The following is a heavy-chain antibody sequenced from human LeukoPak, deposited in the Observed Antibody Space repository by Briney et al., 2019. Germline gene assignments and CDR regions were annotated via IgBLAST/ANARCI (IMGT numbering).Heavy chain of an antibody. Sequence: GGSLRLSCAASGFTFSSYWMHWVRQAPGKGLVWVSRINSDGSSTSYADSVKGRFTISRDNAKNTLYLQMNSLRAEDTAVYCCARGRILYSSPTPMDVWGQGTTVTVSS. J-gene: IGHJ6*02. CDR1: GFTFSSYW. V-gene: IGHV3-74*01. D-gene: IGHD2-8*01. CDR2: INSDGSST. CDR3: ARGRILYSSPTPMDV.